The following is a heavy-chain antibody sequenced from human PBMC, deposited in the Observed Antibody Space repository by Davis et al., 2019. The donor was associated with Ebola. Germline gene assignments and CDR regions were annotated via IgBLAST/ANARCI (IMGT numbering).Heavy chain of an antibody. J-gene: IGHJ6*02. CDR3: ASGFGGDYVWKDYYYYGMDV. D-gene: IGHD4-17*01. V-gene: IGHV1-8*02. CDR2: MNPNSGNT. CDR1: GGTFSSYD. Sequence: ASVKVSCKASGGTFSSYDINWVRQATGQGLEWMGWMNPNSGNTGYAQKFQGRVTMTRNTSISTAYMELSSLRSEDTAVYYCASGFGGDYVWKDYYYYGMDVWGQGTTVTVSS.